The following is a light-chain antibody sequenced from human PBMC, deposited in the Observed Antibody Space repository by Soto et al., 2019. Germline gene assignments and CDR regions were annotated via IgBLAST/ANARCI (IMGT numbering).Light chain of an antibody. CDR1: SSDVGGYDF. V-gene: IGLV1-51*01. CDR3: GTWDSSLSAGV. CDR2: DNN. Sequence: SVLTQPRSVSGSPGQSVTISCTGTSSDVGGYDFVSWYQQHPGKAPKLMISDNNKRPSGIPDRLSGSKSGTSATLAITGLQTGDEADYYCGTWDSSLSAGVFGTGTKVTVL. J-gene: IGLJ1*01.